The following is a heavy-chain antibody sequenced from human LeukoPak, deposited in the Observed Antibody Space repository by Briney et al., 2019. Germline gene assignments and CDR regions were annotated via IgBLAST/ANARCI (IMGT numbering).Heavy chain of an antibody. CDR3: ARDLDYYGSGSYYNGESDY. J-gene: IGHJ4*02. V-gene: IGHV1-69*13. CDR1: GYTFTSYG. D-gene: IGHD3-10*01. Sequence: AASVKVSCKASGYTFTSYGISWVRQAPGQGLEWMGGIIPIFGTANYAQKFQGRVTITADESTSTAYMELSSLRSEDTAVYYCARDLDYYGSGSYYNGESDYWGQGTLVTVSS. CDR2: IIPIFGTA.